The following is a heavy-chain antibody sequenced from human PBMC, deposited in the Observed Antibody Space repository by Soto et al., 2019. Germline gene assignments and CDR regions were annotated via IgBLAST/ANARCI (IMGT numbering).Heavy chain of an antibody. V-gene: IGHV4-38-2*02. D-gene: IGHD2-21*02. Sequence: SETLSLTCSVSNLSISSGYYWGWIRQPPGKGLEWIANIYHSGITYYNSSLKSRITISVDTSKNQFSLKMNSATAADTAVYYCARGSHIVVATDAFDIWGQGTMVTVSS. J-gene: IGHJ3*02. CDR2: IYHSGIT. CDR1: NLSISSGYY. CDR3: ARGSHIVVATDAFDI.